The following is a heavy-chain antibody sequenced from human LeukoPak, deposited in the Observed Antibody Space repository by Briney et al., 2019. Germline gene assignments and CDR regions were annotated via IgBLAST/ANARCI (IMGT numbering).Heavy chain of an antibody. V-gene: IGHV4-34*01. Sequence: SETLSLTCAVYGGSFSGYYWSWIRPPPGKGLEWIGDINHSGSTNYNPSLKSRVTISVDTSKNQFSLKLSSVTAADTAVYYCARATHGGNSYDYWGQGTLVTVSS. D-gene: IGHD4-23*01. J-gene: IGHJ4*02. CDR1: GGSFSGYY. CDR3: ARATHGGNSYDY. CDR2: INHSGST.